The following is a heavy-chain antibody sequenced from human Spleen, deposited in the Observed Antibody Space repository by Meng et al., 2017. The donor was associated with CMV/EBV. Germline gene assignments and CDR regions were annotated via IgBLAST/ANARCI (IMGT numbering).Heavy chain of an antibody. V-gene: IGHV3-30-3*01. CDR3: TRGFLPLYSSHYYFNY. D-gene: IGHD6-13*01. CDR2: LSFDGSNI. CDR1: GFTFSSCA. Sequence: GESLKISCAASGFTFSSCAMTWVRQTPGKGLEWVAVLSFDGSNIYYADSVKGRFTISRDNSKNTLYLQMNSLRAEDTAVYYCTRGFLPLYSSHYYFNYWGQGALVTVSS. J-gene: IGHJ4*02.